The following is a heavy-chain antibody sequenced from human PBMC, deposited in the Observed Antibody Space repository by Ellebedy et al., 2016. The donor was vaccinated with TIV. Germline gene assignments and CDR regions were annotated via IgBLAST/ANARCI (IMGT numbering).Heavy chain of an antibody. J-gene: IGHJ4*02. CDR1: GFTFSSYW. CDR2: LKPDGREE. D-gene: IGHD6-6*01. CDR3: ARSRYPGARSSFDS. V-gene: IGHV3-7*01. Sequence: GESLKISCVASGFTFSSYWMSWVRQAPGRALEWVANLKPDGREEYYVDSVKGRFTISRDNAKSSLYLQMNSLRVEDTALYHCARSRYPGARSSFDSWGQGTLVTVSS.